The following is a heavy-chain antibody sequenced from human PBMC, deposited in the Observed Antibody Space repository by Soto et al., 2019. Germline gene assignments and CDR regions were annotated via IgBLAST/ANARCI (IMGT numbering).Heavy chain of an antibody. CDR2: IIPIFGTA. CDR3: ATSYSGSYSRAEYFQH. V-gene: IGHV1-69*01. Sequence: QVQLVQSGAEVKKPGSSVKVSCKASGGTFSSYAISWVRQAPGQGLEWMGGIIPIFGTANYAQKFQGRVTITADESTSTAYMELSSLRSKDTAVYYCATSYSGSYSRAEYFQHWGQGTLVTVSS. J-gene: IGHJ1*01. D-gene: IGHD1-26*01. CDR1: GGTFSSYA.